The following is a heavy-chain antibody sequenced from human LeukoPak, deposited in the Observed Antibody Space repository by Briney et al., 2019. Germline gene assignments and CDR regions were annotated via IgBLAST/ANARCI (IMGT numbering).Heavy chain of an antibody. Sequence: KASETLSLTCTVSGGSISSYYWSWIRQPPGKGLEWIGYIYYSGSTNYNPSLKSRVTISVDTSKNQFSLKLSSVTAADTAVYYCARAITYDFWSGYLGDYYYYMDVWGKGTTATVSS. J-gene: IGHJ6*03. CDR2: IYYSGST. V-gene: IGHV4-59*01. CDR3: ARAITYDFWSGYLGDYYYYMDV. CDR1: GGSISSYY. D-gene: IGHD3-3*01.